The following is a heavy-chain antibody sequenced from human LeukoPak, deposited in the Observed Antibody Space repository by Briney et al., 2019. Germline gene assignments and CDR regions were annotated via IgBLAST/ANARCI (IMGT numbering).Heavy chain of an antibody. J-gene: IGHJ4*02. CDR1: GFTFSSYA. CDR3: AGLQGATVGIY. D-gene: IGHD4-23*01. CDR2: ISGSGATT. V-gene: IGHV3-23*01. Sequence: QPGGSLRLSCAASGFTFSSYAMSWVRQAPGKGLEWVSSISGSGATTDYADSVKGRFTISRDNSKNTLYLQMNSLRAEDTAIYYCAGLQGATVGIYWGQGTLVTVSS.